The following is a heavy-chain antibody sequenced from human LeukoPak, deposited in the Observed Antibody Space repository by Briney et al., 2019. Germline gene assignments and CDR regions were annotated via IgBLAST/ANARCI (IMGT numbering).Heavy chain of an antibody. CDR1: GFTFSTYW. CDR3: AKVVRVYCGSASCYYYYYMDV. CDR2: IRYDGSNK. Sequence: PGGSLRLSCAASGFTFSTYWMSWVRQAPGKGLEWVAFIRYDGSNKYYADSVKGRFTISRDNSKNTLYLQMNSLRAEDTAVYYCAKVVRVYCGSASCYYYYYMDVWGKGTTVTVSS. D-gene: IGHD2-2*01. J-gene: IGHJ6*03. V-gene: IGHV3-30*02.